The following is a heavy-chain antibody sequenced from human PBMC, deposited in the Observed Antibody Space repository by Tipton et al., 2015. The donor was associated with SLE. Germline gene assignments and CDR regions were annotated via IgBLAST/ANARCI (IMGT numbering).Heavy chain of an antibody. CDR1: DGSISDYY. CDR3: ARDSGTFDI. J-gene: IGHJ3*02. CDR2: IYASGST. Sequence: TLSLTCTVSDGSISDYYWTWIRQPAGEGLEWIGRIYASGSTNYNPSLKSRVTMSIDTSKNHFSLKLSSVTAADTAVYYCARDSGTFDIWGQGTMVTVSS. V-gene: IGHV4-4*07.